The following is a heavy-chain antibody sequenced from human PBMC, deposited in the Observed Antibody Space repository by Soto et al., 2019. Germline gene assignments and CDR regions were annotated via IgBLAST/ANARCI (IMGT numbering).Heavy chain of an antibody. J-gene: IGHJ4*02. CDR2: ISGGGDTT. V-gene: IGHV3-23*01. Sequence: EVQRLESGGGLVQPGGSLRLSCAASGFTFNNYAMTWVRQAPGKGLEWVSAISGGGDTTSYADSVKGRFTVSRDGSKHTLYLQMSSLRAEDTALYYCAKAPGGSGSLSPRVDSWGQGTLVTVSS. CDR3: AKAPGGSGSLSPRVDS. CDR1: GFTFNNYA. D-gene: IGHD3-10*01.